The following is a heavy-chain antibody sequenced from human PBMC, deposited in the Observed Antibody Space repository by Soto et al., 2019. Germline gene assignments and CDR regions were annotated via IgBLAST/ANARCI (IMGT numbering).Heavy chain of an antibody. CDR1: GGSFSGYY. D-gene: IGHD6-6*01. Sequence: LSLTCAVYGGSFSGYYWSWIRQPPGKGLEWIGEINHSGSTNYNPSLKSRVTISVDTSKNQFSLKLSSVTAADTAVYYCARAGARDLDYWGQGTLVTVSS. V-gene: IGHV4-34*01. CDR3: ARAGARDLDY. J-gene: IGHJ4*02. CDR2: INHSGST.